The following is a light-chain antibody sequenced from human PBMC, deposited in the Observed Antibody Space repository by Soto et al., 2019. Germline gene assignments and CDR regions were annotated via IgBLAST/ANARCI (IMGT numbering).Light chain of an antibody. CDR3: QQYGRTAGT. Sequence: EIVLTQSPGTLSLSLGERATLSCRASQSVPNNFLAWYQQKPGQAPRLLIYVASSRATGIPDRFSGSGSGTDFTLTISRLEPEYSAVYHCQQYGRTAGTFGQGTKVEI. CDR1: QSVPNNF. J-gene: IGKJ1*01. V-gene: IGKV3-20*01. CDR2: VAS.